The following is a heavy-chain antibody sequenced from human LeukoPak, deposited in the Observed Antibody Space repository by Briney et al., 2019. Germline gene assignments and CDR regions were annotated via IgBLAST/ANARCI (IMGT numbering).Heavy chain of an antibody. J-gene: IGHJ4*02. V-gene: IGHV4-61*02. Sequence: SETLSLTCTVSGGSISSGNYYWSWIRQPAGKGLEWIGRIHTSGSTNYNPSLKSRVTISVDTSKNQFSLKLSSVTAADTAVYCCARDYGSGWLYWGQGTLVTVSS. CDR2: IHTSGST. D-gene: IGHD6-19*01. CDR3: ARDYGSGWLY. CDR1: GGSISSGNYY.